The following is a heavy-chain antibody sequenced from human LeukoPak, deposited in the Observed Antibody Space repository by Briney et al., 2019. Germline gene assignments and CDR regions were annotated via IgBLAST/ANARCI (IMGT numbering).Heavy chain of an antibody. D-gene: IGHD1-7*01. V-gene: IGHV4-34*01. CDR3: ARGPGPNRGTRYFDL. J-gene: IGHJ2*01. CDR2: INHSGST. CDR1: GGSFSGYY. Sequence: SETLSLTCAVYGGSFSGYYWSWIRQPPGKGLEWIGEINHSGSTNYNPSLKSRVTISVDTSKNQFSLKLSSVTAADTAVYYCARGPGPNRGTRYFDLWGRGTLVTVSS.